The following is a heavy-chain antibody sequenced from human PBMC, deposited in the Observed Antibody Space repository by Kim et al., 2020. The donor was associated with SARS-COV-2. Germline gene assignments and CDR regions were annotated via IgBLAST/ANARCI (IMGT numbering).Heavy chain of an antibody. Sequence: ASVKVSCKASGYTLTGNYMHWVRQVPGQGLEWMGWINPNSGGTHSAQKFQDRVTMTRDTSSNTAYMELSRLRSDDTAVYYCAKGEYSRWYWG. CDR3: AKGEYSRWY. D-gene: IGHD6-6*01. V-gene: IGHV1-2*02. CDR1: GYTLTGNY. CDR2: INPNSGGT. J-gene: IGHJ4*01.